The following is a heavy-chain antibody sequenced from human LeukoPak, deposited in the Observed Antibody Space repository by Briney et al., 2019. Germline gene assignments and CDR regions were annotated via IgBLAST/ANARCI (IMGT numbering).Heavy chain of an antibody. CDR2: INPSGGST. Sequence: ASVTVSCTASGYTFTSYYMHWVRQAPGQGLEWMGIINPSGGSTSYAQKFQGRVTMTRDTSTSTVYMELSSLRSEDTAVYYCARDPDYYDSSGYYLPTYWGQGTLVTVSS. J-gene: IGHJ4*02. D-gene: IGHD3-22*01. CDR3: ARDPDYYDSSGYYLPTY. CDR1: GYTFTSYY. V-gene: IGHV1-46*01.